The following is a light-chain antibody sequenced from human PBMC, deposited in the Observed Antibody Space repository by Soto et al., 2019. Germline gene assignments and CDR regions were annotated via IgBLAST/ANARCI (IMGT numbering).Light chain of an antibody. J-gene: IGKJ2*01. Sequence: EIVMTQSPATLSRSPGERVTLSCRASQSVSSNLAWYQQKPGQAPRLLIYGASTRATGIPARFSGSGSGTEFTLTISSLQSEDFAVYYCQQYNNWPPYTFGQGTKLEIK. CDR2: GAS. CDR3: QQYNNWPPYT. CDR1: QSVSSN. V-gene: IGKV3-15*01.